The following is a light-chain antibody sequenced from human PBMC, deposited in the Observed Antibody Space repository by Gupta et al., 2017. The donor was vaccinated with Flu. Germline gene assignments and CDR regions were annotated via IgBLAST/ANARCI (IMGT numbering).Light chain of an antibody. CDR2: GAS. Sequence: EIVXTPSHGILSLXPGERATLSCRASQSVSSSYLAWYQQKPGQAPRLLIYGASSRATGIPDRFSGSGSGTDFTLTISRLEPEDFAVYYCQQYGSSPQTFGQGTKLEIK. J-gene: IGKJ2*01. CDR3: QQYGSSPQT. V-gene: IGKV3-20*01. CDR1: QSVSSSY.